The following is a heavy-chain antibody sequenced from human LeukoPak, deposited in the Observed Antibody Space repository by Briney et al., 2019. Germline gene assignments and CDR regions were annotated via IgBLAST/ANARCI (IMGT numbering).Heavy chain of an antibody. CDR3: IRLWFGEFI. V-gene: IGHV3-15*01. CDR2: IKSKTDGGTT. CDR1: GFTFSNAW. D-gene: IGHD3-10*01. J-gene: IGHJ3*02. Sequence: GGSLRLSRTASGFTFSNAWVSWVRQAPGKGLEWVGRIKSKTDGGTTDYAAPVKGRFTISRDDSKNTLYLQMNSLKTEDTAVYYCIRLWFGEFIWGQGTMVSVSS.